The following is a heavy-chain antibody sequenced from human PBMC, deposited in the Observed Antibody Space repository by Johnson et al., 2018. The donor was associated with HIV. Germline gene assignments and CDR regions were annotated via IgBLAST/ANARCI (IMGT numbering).Heavy chain of an antibody. J-gene: IGHJ3*02. CDR1: GFTFSSYW. CDR3: AKGPFDYVCNYDGFGI. V-gene: IGHV3-74*02. D-gene: IGHD4-23*01. CDR2: INSDGSST. Sequence: VQLVESRGGLIQPGGSLRLSCAASGFTFSSYWMHWVRQAPGKGLVWVSRINSDGSSTSYADSVKGRFTISRDNAKNTLYLQMNSLRAEDAAVYCCAKGPFDYVCNYDGFGIWGQGTKVTVSS.